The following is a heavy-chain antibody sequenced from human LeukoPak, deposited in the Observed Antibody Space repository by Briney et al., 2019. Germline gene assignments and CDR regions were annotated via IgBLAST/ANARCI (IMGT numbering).Heavy chain of an antibody. CDR3: ARDRGPYVGIDNNWFDP. CDR1: GFNFSNNL. D-gene: IGHD3-10*02. Sequence: PGGSLRLSCAASGFNFSNNLLHWVRQAPGKGLEWVAVSSFDGTKKYYADSVKGRFVISGDNSKNTLYLQMNSLRAEDTATYYCARDRGPYVGIDNNWFDPWGQGTLVIVSS. J-gene: IGHJ5*02. V-gene: IGHV3-30*09. CDR2: SSFDGTKK.